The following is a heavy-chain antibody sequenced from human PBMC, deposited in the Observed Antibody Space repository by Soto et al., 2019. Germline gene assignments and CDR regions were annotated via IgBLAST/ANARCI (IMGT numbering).Heavy chain of an antibody. Sequence: GGSLRLSCVGSGFTFKNAMMSWVRQAPGKGLEWLGRIKPKTDGGAVDYGTPIKGRFSISREDSKNTVYLQMNGLKREDTAVYFSTTFATWYGSNLDFWGPGTQVTVSS. CDR3: TTFATWYGSNLDF. J-gene: IGHJ4*02. D-gene: IGHD1-26*01. CDR1: GFTFKNAM. V-gene: IGHV3-15*01. CDR2: IKPKTDGGAV.